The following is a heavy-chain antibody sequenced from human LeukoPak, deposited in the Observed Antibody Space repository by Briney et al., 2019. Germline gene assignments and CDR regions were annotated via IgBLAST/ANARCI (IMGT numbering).Heavy chain of an antibody. CDR1: GFTFSSYG. CDR3: AKDSGVYGMDV. D-gene: IGHD1-26*01. Sequence: GSLRLSCAASGFTFSSYGMHWVRQAPGKGLEWVAVISYDGSNKYYADSVKGRFTISRDNSKNTLYLQMNSLRAEDTAVYYCAKDSGVYGMDVWGQGTTVTVSS. CDR2: ISYDGSNK. J-gene: IGHJ6*02. V-gene: IGHV3-30*18.